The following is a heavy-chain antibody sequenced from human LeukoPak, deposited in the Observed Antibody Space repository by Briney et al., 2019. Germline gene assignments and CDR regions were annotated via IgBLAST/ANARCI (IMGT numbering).Heavy chain of an antibody. V-gene: IGHV3-33*01. CDR1: GLTFSSFC. CDR3: AREMGIYSGYDFDY. J-gene: IGHJ4*02. CDR2: IWLVGSNK. D-gene: IGHD5-12*01. Sequence: ARSLTLSCAPSGLTFSSFCMHWLRQAAGRGLDWVAAIWLVGSNKSYSDSVKGRFTISRDNSKHTLYLQMTRLGAEDTAVYYCAREMGIYSGYDFDYWGQGSLVTVS.